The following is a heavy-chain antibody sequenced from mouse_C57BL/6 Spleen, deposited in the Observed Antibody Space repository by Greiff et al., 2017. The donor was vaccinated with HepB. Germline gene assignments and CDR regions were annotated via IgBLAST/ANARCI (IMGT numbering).Heavy chain of an antibody. CDR2: INPSSGYT. V-gene: IGHV1-4*01. J-gene: IGHJ1*03. Sequence: VQLQQSGAELARPGASVKMSCKASGYTFTSYTMHWVKQRPGQGLEWIGYINPSSGYTKYNQKFKDKATLTADKSSSTAYMQLSSLTSEDSAVYYCARGGVRWYFDVWGTGTTVTVSS. CDR1: GYTFTSYT. D-gene: IGHD5-1*01. CDR3: ARGGVRWYFDV.